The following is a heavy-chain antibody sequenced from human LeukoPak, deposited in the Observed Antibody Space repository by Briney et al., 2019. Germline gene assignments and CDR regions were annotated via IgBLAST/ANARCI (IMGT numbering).Heavy chain of an antibody. Sequence: SETLSLTCSASGGSISSPTYYWAWIRQPPGKGLEWIGTVHYSGSTYYSPSLVSRATISVDTSKNQFFLKLSSVTAADTAVYYCARGGGYSGYDFGYWGQGTLVTVSS. D-gene: IGHD5-12*01. CDR3: ARGGGYSGYDFGY. CDR1: GGSISSPTYY. J-gene: IGHJ4*02. CDR2: VHYSGST. V-gene: IGHV4-39*01.